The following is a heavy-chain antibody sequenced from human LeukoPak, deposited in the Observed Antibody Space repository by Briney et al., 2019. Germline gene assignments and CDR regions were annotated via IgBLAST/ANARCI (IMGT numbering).Heavy chain of an antibody. Sequence: GASVKVSCKASGYTFTSYGISWVRQAPGQGLEWMGWINPNSGGTNYAQKFQGRVTVTRDTSISTAYMELSRLRSGDTAVYYCARALSSWQYYYYYYYMDVWGKGTTVTVSS. CDR3: ARALSSWQYYYYYYYMDV. CDR2: INPNSGGT. J-gene: IGHJ6*03. V-gene: IGHV1-2*02. CDR1: GYTFTSYG. D-gene: IGHD6-13*01.